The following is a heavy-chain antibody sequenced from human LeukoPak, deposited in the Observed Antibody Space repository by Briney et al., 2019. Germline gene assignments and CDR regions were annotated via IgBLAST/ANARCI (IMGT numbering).Heavy chain of an antibody. D-gene: IGHD3-9*01. J-gene: IGHJ4*02. CDR3: ARGILRYFDWTNVFDY. CDR1: GGSFSGYY. CDR2: INHSGST. V-gene: IGHV4-34*01. Sequence: PSETLSLTCAVYGGSFSGYYWSWIRQPPGKGLEWIGEINHSGSTNYNPSLKSRVTISVDTSKNQFSLKLSSVTAADTAVYYCARGILRYFDWTNVFDYWGQGTLVTVSS.